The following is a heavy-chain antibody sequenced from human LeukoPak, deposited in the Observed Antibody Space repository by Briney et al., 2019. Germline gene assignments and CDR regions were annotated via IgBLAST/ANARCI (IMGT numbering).Heavy chain of an antibody. CDR1: GYSFTGHW. D-gene: IGHD3-10*01. CDR2: IYPGDSDT. J-gene: IGHJ3*02. CDR3: ARCGKSGTYSHGFDI. V-gene: IGHV5-51*01. Sequence: GESLKISCEAFGYSFTGHWIGWVRQMPGRGLEFMGTIYPGDSDTRYSPSFEGRVIISVDKSFNTAYLQWSGLKPSDTAMYYCARCGKSGTYSHGFDIWGQGTMVIVSS.